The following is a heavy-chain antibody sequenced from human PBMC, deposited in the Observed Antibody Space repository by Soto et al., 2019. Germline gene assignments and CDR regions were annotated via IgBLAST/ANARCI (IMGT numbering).Heavy chain of an antibody. Sequence: QVQLVQSGAEVKKPGASVKVSCKASGYTFTSYYMHWVRQAPGQGLEWMGIINPSGGGTSYAQKSQGRITMTRDTSTSTVYMELSSLRFEDTAVYYCARAWQFNGGWSNWFDPWGQGTLVTVPS. V-gene: IGHV1-46*01. CDR1: GYTFTSYY. CDR3: ARAWQFNGGWSNWFDP. D-gene: IGHD6-19*01. J-gene: IGHJ5*02. CDR2: INPSGGGT.